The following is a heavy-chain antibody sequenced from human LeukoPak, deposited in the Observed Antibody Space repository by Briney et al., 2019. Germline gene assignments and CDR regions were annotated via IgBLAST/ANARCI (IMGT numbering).Heavy chain of an antibody. J-gene: IGHJ6*03. Sequence: SETLSLTCTVSGGSISSGSYYWSWIRQPAGKGLEWIGRIYTSGSTNYNPSLKSRVTISVDTSKNQFSLKLSSVTAADTAVYYCARVNVGATYYYYYYYYMDVWGKGTTVTISS. CDR1: GGSISSGSYY. CDR2: IYTSGST. D-gene: IGHD1-26*01. CDR3: ARVNVGATYYYYYYYYMDV. V-gene: IGHV4-61*02.